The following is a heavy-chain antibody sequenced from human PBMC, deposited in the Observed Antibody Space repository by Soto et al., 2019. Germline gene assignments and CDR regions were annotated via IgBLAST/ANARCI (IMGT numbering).Heavy chain of an antibody. CDR3: ARDTDWEDDL. V-gene: IGHV3-11*05. D-gene: IGHD1-26*01. CDR1: GFTFSDYY. J-gene: IGHJ2*01. CDR2: VSRSSSYT. Sequence: QVQLVESGGGLVKPGGSLRLSCAASGFTFSDYYMSWIRQAPGKGLEWVSYVSRSSSYTNYADSVKGRFTISRDNAKNSLYLPMNSLSAEDTAVYYWARDTDWEDDLWGRGTLVTVSS.